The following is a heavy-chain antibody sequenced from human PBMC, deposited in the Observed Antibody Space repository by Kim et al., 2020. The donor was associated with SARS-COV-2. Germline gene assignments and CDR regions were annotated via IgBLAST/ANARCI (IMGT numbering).Heavy chain of an antibody. CDR3: ARKFVDIVSTGPVDAFDI. V-gene: IGHV3-21*01. CDR2: ISSSSSYI. D-gene: IGHD5-12*01. Sequence: GGSLRLSCAASGFTFSSYSMNWVRQAPGKGLEWVSSISSSSSYIYYADSVKGRFTISRDNAKNSLYLQMNSLRAEDTAVYYCARKFVDIVSTGPVDAFDIWGQGTMVTVS. J-gene: IGHJ3*02. CDR1: GFTFSSYS.